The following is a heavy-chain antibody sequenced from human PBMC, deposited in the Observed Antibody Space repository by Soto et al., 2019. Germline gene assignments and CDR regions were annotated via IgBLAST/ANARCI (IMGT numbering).Heavy chain of an antibody. Sequence: DVQLLESGGGLVQPGGSLRLSCAASGFTFRSYAMSWVRQAPGKGLEWVSAISGSGGSTYYADSVKGRFTISRDNSKKTLYLQMNSLRAEDTAVYYCAIFRHGSGWVNWFDPWGQGTLVTVSS. CDR3: AIFRHGSGWVNWFDP. CDR1: GFTFRSYA. CDR2: ISGSGGST. J-gene: IGHJ5*02. V-gene: IGHV3-23*01. D-gene: IGHD6-19*01.